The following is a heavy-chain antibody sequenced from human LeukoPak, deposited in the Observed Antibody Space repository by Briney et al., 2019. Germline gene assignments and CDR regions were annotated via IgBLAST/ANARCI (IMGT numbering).Heavy chain of an antibody. CDR2: IGTAGDT. CDR1: GFTFSSYD. Sequence: GGSLRLSCAASGFTFSSYDMHWVRQATGKGLEWVSAIGTAGDTYYPGSVKGRFTISGENAKNSLYLQMNSLRAGDTAVYYCARATSNYYDSSGFDYWGQGTLVTVSS. V-gene: IGHV3-13*01. D-gene: IGHD3-22*01. J-gene: IGHJ4*02. CDR3: ARATSNYYDSSGFDY.